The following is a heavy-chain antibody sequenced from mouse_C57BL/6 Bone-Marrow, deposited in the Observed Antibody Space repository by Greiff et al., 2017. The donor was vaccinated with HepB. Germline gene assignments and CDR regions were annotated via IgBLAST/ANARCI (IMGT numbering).Heavy chain of an antibody. J-gene: IGHJ4*01. V-gene: IGHV2-9*01. D-gene: IGHD1-1*01. CDR2: IWGGGST. CDR1: GFSLTSYG. CDR3: AKRGVYYYGSSYVGAMDY. Sequence: VKLVESGPGLVAPSQSLSITCTVSGFSLTSYGVDWVRQPPGKGLEWLGVIWGGGSTNYNSALMSRLSISKDNSKSQVFLKMNSLQTDDTAMYYCAKRGVYYYGSSYVGAMDYWGQGTSVTVSS.